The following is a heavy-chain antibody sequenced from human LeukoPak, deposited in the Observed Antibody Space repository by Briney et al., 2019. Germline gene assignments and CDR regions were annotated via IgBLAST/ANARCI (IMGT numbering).Heavy chain of an antibody. V-gene: IGHV1-2*04. CDR1: GYTFTGYY. J-gene: IGHJ5*02. CDR3: ARECGYCSSTSCFNWFDP. D-gene: IGHD2-2*01. Sequence: RGGSVRVSCKASGYTFTGYYMHWVRQAPGQGLEGMGWINPNSGGTNYAQKFQGWVTMTRDTSISTAYMELSRLRSDDTAVYYCARECGYCSSTSCFNWFDPWAQGTLVTVSS. CDR2: INPNSGGT.